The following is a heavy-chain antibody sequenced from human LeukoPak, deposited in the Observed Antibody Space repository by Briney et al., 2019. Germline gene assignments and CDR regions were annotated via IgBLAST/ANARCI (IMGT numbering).Heavy chain of an antibody. V-gene: IGHV4-34*01. CDR2: INHSGST. CDR1: GGSFSGYY. Sequence: PSETLPLTCAVYGGSFSGYYWSWIRQAPGKGLEWIGEINHSGSTNYNPSLKSRVTISVDTSKNQFSLKLSSVTAADTAVYYCARGRLGDNGSFDYWGQGTLVTVSS. D-gene: IGHD3-10*01. J-gene: IGHJ4*02. CDR3: ARGRLGDNGSFDY.